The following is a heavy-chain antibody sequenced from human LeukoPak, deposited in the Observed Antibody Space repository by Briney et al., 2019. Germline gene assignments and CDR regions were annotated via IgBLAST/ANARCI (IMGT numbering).Heavy chain of an antibody. CDR1: GGSISTYY. V-gene: IGHV4-59*01. CDR3: ARFSVAAAGTGWFDP. CDR2: IYYSGST. J-gene: IGHJ5*02. D-gene: IGHD6-13*01. Sequence: SETLSLTCTVSGGSISTYYWSWIRQPPGKGLEYIGYIYYSGSTNYNPSLKSRVTMSLDTSKNQFSLKLSSVTAADTAVYYCARFSVAAAGTGWFDPWGQGTLVTVSA.